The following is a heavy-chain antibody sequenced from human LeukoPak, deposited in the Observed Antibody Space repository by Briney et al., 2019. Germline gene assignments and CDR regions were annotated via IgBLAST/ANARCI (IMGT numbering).Heavy chain of an antibody. CDR2: ISSSGSTI. V-gene: IGHV3-48*03. CDR3: AREYSGYDSDFDY. J-gene: IGHJ4*02. D-gene: IGHD5-12*01. CDR1: GFTFSSYE. Sequence: GGSLRLSCAASGFTFSSYEKNWARQAPGKGLEWVSYISSSGSTIYYADSVKGRFTISRDNAKNSLYLQMNSLRAEDTAVYYCAREYSGYDSDFDYWGQGTLVTVSS.